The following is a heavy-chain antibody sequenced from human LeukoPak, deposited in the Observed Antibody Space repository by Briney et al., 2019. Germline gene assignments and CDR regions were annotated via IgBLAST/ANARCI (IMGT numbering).Heavy chain of an antibody. Sequence: HSGGSLRLSCVVSGFTFSTYNMNWVRQAPGKGLEWVSYISSSSDTIFYADSVRGRFTISRDNAKKSLYLQMSSLRAEDTAVYYCVRPYCSSTDCPTFDDWGQGTLVTVSS. J-gene: IGHJ4*02. CDR1: GFTFSTYN. CDR2: ISSSSDTI. D-gene: IGHD2-2*01. V-gene: IGHV3-48*01. CDR3: VRPYCSSTDCPTFDD.